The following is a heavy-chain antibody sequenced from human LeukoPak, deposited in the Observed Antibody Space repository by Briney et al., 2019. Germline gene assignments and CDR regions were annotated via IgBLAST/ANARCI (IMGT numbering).Heavy chain of an antibody. V-gene: IGHV1-2*02. CDR3: ARQIAAAEVSFDY. CDR2: INPNSGGT. J-gene: IGHJ4*02. CDR1: GYTFSGYY. Sequence: ASVKVSCKASGYTFSGYYLHWVRQAPGQGLEWMGWINPNSGGTNSAQKFQGRVTMTRDTSIITAYMELSRLRSDDTAVYYCARQIAAAEVSFDYWGQGTLVTVSS. D-gene: IGHD6-13*01.